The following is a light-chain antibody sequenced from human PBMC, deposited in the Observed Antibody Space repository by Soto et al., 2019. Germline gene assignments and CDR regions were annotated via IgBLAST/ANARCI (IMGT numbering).Light chain of an antibody. CDR2: AAS. J-gene: IGKJ5*01. CDR1: QTISSW. V-gene: IGKV1-39*01. CDR3: ERSYRAAAMT. Sequence: DVQMSMSPATQTASEGDRVTITCRASQTISSWLAWYQQKPGKAPKLLIYAASSLQSGVPSRFSGSGSGTDFTLTIRCRHPGDFAPHNCERSYRAAAMTYRLGTRLDIK.